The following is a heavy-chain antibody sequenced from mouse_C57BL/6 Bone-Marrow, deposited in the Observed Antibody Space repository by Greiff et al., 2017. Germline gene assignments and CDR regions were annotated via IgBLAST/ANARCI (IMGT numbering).Heavy chain of an antibody. CDR3: ARCPWFAY. V-gene: IGHV1-54*01. Sequence: QVQLQQSGAELVRPGTSVKVSCKASGYAFTNYLIEWVKQRPGQGLEWIGVINPGSGGTNYNEKFKGKATLTADKSSSTAYMQLSSLTSEDSAFYFCARCPWFAYWGQGTLVTVSA. CDR1: GYAFTNYL. J-gene: IGHJ3*01. CDR2: INPGSGGT.